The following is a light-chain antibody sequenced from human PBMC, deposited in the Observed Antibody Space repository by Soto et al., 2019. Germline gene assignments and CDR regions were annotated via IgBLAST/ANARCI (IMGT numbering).Light chain of an antibody. CDR1: QSVTKNN. Sequence: ELVWTQALGTLSLVEVKRAAESCRAIQSVTKNNLNWYQQKPGQAPGLLIYGASIRSTGIPDAYSGSGCETDFTLTISRILAECVEFDLFQQYGCAGPNTFGQGTRVEIK. CDR3: QQYGCAGPNT. CDR2: GAS. V-gene: IGKV3-20*01. J-gene: IGKJ5*01.